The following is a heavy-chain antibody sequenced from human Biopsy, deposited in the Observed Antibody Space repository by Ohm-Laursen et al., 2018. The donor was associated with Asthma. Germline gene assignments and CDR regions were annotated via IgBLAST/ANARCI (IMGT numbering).Heavy chain of an antibody. V-gene: IGHV1-69*01. Sequence: GSSVKVSCKASGGTFNYAITWARQAPGQGLEWMGGIIPIFGTTNYAQKFKGRVTITADESSSTAYMELSSLRSEDTAVYYCASETGHSYGSGSEYYFDYWGLGTLVTVSS. CDR1: GGTFNYA. CDR3: ASETGHSYGSGSEYYFDY. J-gene: IGHJ4*02. D-gene: IGHD3-10*01. CDR2: IIPIFGTT.